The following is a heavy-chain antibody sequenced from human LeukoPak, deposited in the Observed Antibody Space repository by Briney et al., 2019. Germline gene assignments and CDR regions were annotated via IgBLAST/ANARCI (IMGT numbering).Heavy chain of an antibody. CDR3: ARVYYDSSGHQFDY. J-gene: IGHJ4*02. CDR1: GGSISSSSYY. CDR2: IYYSGST. V-gene: IGHV4-39*07. D-gene: IGHD3-22*01. Sequence: SETLSLTCTVSGGSISSSSYYRGWIRQPPGKGLEWIGSIYYSGSTYYNPSLKSRVTISVDTSKNQFSLKLSSVTAADTAVYYCARVYYDSSGHQFDYWGQGTLVTVSS.